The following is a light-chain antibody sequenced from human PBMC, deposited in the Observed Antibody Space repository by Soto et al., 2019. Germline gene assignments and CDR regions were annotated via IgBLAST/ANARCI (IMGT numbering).Light chain of an antibody. CDR2: GAS. CDR1: QSISTW. CDR3: QQYGSSPRT. Sequence: TQSPSTLSASVGDSVTITCRASQSISTWLAWYQQKPGQAPRLLIYGASSRATGIPDRFSGSGSGTDFTLTISRLEPEDFAVYYCQQYGSSPRTFGQGTKVEIK. V-gene: IGKV3-20*01. J-gene: IGKJ1*01.